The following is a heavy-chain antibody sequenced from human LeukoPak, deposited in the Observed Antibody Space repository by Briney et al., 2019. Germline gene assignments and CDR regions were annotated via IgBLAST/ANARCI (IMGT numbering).Heavy chain of an antibody. CDR3: ARVRFLEN. Sequence: GGSLRLSCAASGFTVSDTYMSWVRQPPGKWLEWVSLIYSSGSTYYADSVKGRFTISRDNSKNAMYLRMSSLTAEDTAVYYCARVRFLENWGQGTLVTVSS. CDR2: IYSSGST. V-gene: IGHV3-66*03. D-gene: IGHD3-3*01. J-gene: IGHJ1*01. CDR1: GFTVSDTY.